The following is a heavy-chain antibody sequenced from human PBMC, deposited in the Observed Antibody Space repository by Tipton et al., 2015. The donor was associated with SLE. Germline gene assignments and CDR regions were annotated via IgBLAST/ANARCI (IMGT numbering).Heavy chain of an antibody. V-gene: IGHV4-59*11. CDR2: IYYSGST. J-gene: IGHJ6*02. Sequence: TLSLTCTVSGVSISSHYWTWIRQPPGKGLEWIGYIYYSGSTNYNPSLKSRVTISVDTSKNQFSLKLSSVTAADTAVYYCARDPPSSYYYGMDVWGQGTTVTVSS. CDR3: ARDPPSSYYYGMDV. D-gene: IGHD3-16*01. CDR1: GVSISSHY.